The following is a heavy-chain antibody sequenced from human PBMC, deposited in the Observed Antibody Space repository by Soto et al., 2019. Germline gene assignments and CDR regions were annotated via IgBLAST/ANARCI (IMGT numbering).Heavy chain of an antibody. V-gene: IGHV4-30-4*01. Sequence: QVQLQESGPGLVKPSQTLSLTCTVSGGSISSGDYYWSWIRQPPGKGLEWIGYIYYSGSTYYNPSLKRRVTIPVDTSKTQFSLKLSSVTAADTAVYYCASSGYCTNGVCYTLFGPWGQGTLVTVSS. CDR1: GGSISSGDYY. CDR2: IYYSGST. D-gene: IGHD2-8*01. J-gene: IGHJ5*02. CDR3: ASSGYCTNGVCYTLFGP.